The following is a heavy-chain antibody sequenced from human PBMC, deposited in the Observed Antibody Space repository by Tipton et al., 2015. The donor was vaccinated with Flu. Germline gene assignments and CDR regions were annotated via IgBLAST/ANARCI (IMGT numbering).Heavy chain of an antibody. J-gene: IGHJ6*02. CDR3: AREGHSYGVDV. CDR1: GFIFSDYY. CDR2: ISRSGNAA. Sequence: SLRLSCEASGFIFSDYYISWVRQAPGKGLEWLSYISRSGNAAHYADSVKGRFTISRDNAKNSLSLLMSNLRPEDTAVYYCAREGHSYGVDVWGQGTPVAVSS. V-gene: IGHV3-11*01.